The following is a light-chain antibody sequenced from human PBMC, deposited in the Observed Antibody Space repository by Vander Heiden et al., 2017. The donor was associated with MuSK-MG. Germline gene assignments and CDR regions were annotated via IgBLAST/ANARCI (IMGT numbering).Light chain of an antibody. CDR1: SSDVGSYNL. CDR2: EGS. J-gene: IGLJ2*01. CDR3: CSYAGSVV. V-gene: IGLV2-23*01. Sequence: SALTQPASVSGSPGQPITISCTGTSSDVGSYNLVSWYQQHPGKAPKLMIYEGSKRPSGVSNRFSGSKSGNTASLTISGLQAEDEADYYCCSYAGSVVFGGGTKLTVL.